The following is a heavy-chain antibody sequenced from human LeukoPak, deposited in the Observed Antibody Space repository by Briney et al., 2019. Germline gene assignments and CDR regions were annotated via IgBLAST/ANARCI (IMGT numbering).Heavy chain of an antibody. V-gene: IGHV5-51*01. CDR2: IFPGDSDT. Sequence: GESLKISCKGSGYSFTSYWIGWVRQMPGKGLEWMGIIFPGDSDTRYSPSFQGQVTISVDKSISTAYLQWSSLKASDTAMYYCAREGSYFGSGSDHAFNIWGQGTMVTVSS. CDR1: GYSFTSYW. CDR3: AREGSYFGSGSDHAFNI. D-gene: IGHD3-10*01. J-gene: IGHJ3*02.